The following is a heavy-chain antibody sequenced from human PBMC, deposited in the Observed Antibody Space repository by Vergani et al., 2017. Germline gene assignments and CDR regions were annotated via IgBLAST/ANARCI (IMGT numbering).Heavy chain of an antibody. CDR2: IIPIFGTA. CDR1: GGTFSSYA. V-gene: IGHV1-69*01. CDR3: AKNPQPRYSGYDYFLFDY. Sequence: QVQLVQSGAEVKKPGSSVKVSCKASGGTFSSYAISWVRQAPGQGLEWMGGIIPIFGTANYAQKFQGRVTITADESTSTAYMELSSLRSEDTAVYYCAKNPQPRYSGYDYFLFDYWGQGTLVTVSS. J-gene: IGHJ4*02. D-gene: IGHD5-12*01.